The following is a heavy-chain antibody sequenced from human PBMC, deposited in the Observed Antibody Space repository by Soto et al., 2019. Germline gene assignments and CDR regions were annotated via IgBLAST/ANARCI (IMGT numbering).Heavy chain of an antibody. CDR2: KYYNGGT. J-gene: IGHJ4*02. D-gene: IGHD3-16*02. CDR3: ARDGGQGRGVIGHY. CDR1: GDSVNSENSY. V-gene: IGHV4-61*01. Sequence: SETLSLTCTVSGDSVNSENSYWNWIRQAPGKGPEWIGYKYYNGGTNYNPSLTSRPTILLDTSTNQFSLTLTAVTAADTAVYYCARDGGQGRGVIGHYWGRGILVTVSS.